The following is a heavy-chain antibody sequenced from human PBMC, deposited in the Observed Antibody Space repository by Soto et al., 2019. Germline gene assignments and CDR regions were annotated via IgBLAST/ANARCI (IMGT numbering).Heavy chain of an antibody. D-gene: IGHD3-10*01. V-gene: IGHV3-23*01. Sequence: QPGGSLRLSCAASGFTFSSYAMSWVRQAPGKGLEWVSAISGSGGSTYYADSVKGRFTISRDNSKNTPYLQMNSLRAEDTAVYYCAKVSILLWFGEFPPDYWGQGTLVTVSS. CDR2: ISGSGGST. CDR1: GFTFSSYA. J-gene: IGHJ4*02. CDR3: AKVSILLWFGEFPPDY.